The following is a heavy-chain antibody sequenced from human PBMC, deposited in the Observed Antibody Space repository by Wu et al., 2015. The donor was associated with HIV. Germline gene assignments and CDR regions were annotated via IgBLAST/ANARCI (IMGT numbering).Heavy chain of an antibody. J-gene: IGHJ4*02. Sequence: QVQLVQSGAEVKKPGSSVKVSCKASGGTFSSYAISWVRQAPGQGLEWMGGIIPIFGTANYAQKFQGRVTITTDESTSTAYMELSSLRSEDTAVYYCARDRPDILTGGWGYFDYWGQGTLVTVSS. CDR1: GGTFSSYA. V-gene: IGHV1-69*05. D-gene: IGHD3-9*01. CDR3: ARDRPDILTGGWGYFDY. CDR2: IIPIFGTA.